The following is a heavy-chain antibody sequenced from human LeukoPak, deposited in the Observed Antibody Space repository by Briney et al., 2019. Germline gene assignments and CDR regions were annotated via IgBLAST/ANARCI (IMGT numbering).Heavy chain of an antibody. V-gene: IGHV3-23*01. D-gene: IGHD4-17*01. CDR3: ARSSTTVTTRFFDL. J-gene: IGHJ2*01. Sequence: GGSLRLSCAASGFTFSSYAMSWVRQAPGKGLEWVSAISGSGGSTYYADSVKGRFTISRDNGKNSLYLQMNSLSPEDTALYYCARSSTTVTTRFFDLWGRGTLVTVSS. CDR1: GFTFSSYA. CDR2: ISGSGGST.